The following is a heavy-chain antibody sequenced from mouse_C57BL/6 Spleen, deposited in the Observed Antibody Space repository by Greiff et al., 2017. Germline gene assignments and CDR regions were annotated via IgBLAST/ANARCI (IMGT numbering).Heavy chain of an antibody. Sequence: QVQLQQPGPELVRPGSSVKLPCKASGYTFTSYCMHWVKQSPIQGLEWIGNIDPSDSDTHYNQKFKDKATLTVDKSSSTAYMQLSSLTSEDSAVYYCAREGGVGNYKAYWGQGTLVTVSA. V-gene: IGHV1-52*01. CDR3: AREGGVGNYKAY. CDR1: GYTFTSYC. J-gene: IGHJ3*01. CDR2: IDPSDSDT. D-gene: IGHD2-1*01.